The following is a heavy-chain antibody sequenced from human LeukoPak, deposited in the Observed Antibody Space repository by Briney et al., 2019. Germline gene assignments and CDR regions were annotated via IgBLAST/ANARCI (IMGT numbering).Heavy chain of an antibody. Sequence: PGGSLRLSCAASGFTFSSYSMNWVRQAPGKGLEWVSSISSSSSYIYYADSVKGRFTISRDNAKNSLYLQMNSLRAEDTAVYYCASWAVRGVRLVDYWGQGTLVTVSS. CDR3: ASWAVRGVRLVDY. D-gene: IGHD3-10*01. CDR2: ISSSSSYI. CDR1: GFTFSSYS. J-gene: IGHJ4*02. V-gene: IGHV3-21*01.